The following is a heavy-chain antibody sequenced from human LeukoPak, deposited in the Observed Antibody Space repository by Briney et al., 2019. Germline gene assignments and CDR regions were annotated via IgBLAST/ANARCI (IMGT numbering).Heavy chain of an antibody. J-gene: IGHJ6*03. CDR1: GFTFSSYN. D-gene: IGHD2/OR15-2a*01. Sequence: GGSLRLSCAASGFTFSSYNMNWVRQAPGKGLEWVSYISSSSTTIYYADSVKGRFTISRDNAKNSLYLQMNSLRAEDTAVYYCARVDSNSYSYYYYYMDVWGKGTTVTVSS. CDR2: ISSSSTTI. CDR3: ARVDSNSYSYYYYYMDV. V-gene: IGHV3-48*01.